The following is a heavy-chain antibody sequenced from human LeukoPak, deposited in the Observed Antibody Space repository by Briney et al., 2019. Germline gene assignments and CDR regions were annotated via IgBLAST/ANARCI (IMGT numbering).Heavy chain of an antibody. Sequence: ASVKVSCKASGGTFSSYAISWVRQAPGQGLEWMGGIIPIFGTANYAQKFQGRVTITADESTSTAYMELSSLRSEDTAVYYCARDDPNSRVTMVRGRGYYYMDVWGKGTTVTVSS. J-gene: IGHJ6*03. CDR3: ARDDPNSRVTMVRGRGYYYMDV. CDR2: IIPIFGTA. D-gene: IGHD3-10*01. CDR1: GGTFSSYA. V-gene: IGHV1-69*13.